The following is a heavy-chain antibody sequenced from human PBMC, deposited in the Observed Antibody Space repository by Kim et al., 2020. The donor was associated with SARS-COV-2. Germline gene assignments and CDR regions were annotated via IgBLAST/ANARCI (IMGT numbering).Heavy chain of an antibody. Sequence: GGSLRLSWAASGFTFTSYALSWVRQAPGKGLEWVSTISGSGGRTYYADSVKGRFTISRDNSKNTLYLQMNSLRVEDTATYYCAQRTASWFDPWGQGTLVT. D-gene: IGHD2-21*02. CDR1: GFTFTSYA. CDR3: AQRTASWFDP. J-gene: IGHJ5*02. CDR2: ISGSGGRT. V-gene: IGHV3-23*01.